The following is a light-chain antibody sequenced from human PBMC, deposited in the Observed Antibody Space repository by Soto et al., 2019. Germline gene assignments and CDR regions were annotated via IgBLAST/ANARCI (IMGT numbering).Light chain of an antibody. V-gene: IGKV1-5*01. Sequence: DIHVTHVSCRLSPAGRDRVAMTYRARQSISSWLAWYQQKPGKAPKLLIYDGSSFESGVPSRFSGSGSGTEFTLTISSLQPDDSATYYCQHYRTYSRTFGQGTKVDIK. J-gene: IGKJ1*01. CDR1: QSISSW. CDR2: DGS. CDR3: QHYRTYSRT.